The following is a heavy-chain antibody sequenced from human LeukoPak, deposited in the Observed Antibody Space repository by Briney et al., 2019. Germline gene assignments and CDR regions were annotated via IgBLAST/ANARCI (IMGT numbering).Heavy chain of an antibody. CDR3: VKDRRSLRYFDWLLSSGYFQH. V-gene: IGHV3-64D*09. J-gene: IGHJ1*01. CDR2: ISSNGGST. Sequence: PGGSPRLSCSASGFTFSSYAMHWVRQAPGKGLEYVSAISSNGGSTYYADSVKGRFTISRDNSKNALYLQMSSLRAEDTAVYYCVKDRRSLRYFDWLLSSGYFQHWGQGTLVTVSS. CDR1: GFTFSSYA. D-gene: IGHD3-9*01.